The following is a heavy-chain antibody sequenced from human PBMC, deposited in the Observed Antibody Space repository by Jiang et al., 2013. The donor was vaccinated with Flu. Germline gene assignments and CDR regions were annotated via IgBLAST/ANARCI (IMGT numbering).Heavy chain of an antibody. Sequence: EWLAVIYWSDDRRYSPSLKSRLAITKDTSRNQVVLIMTNMDPVDTATYYCAHVVITYGGVIGDDAFDIWGQGTVVTVSS. CDR2: IYWSDDR. D-gene: IGHD3-16*02. J-gene: IGHJ3*02. V-gene: IGHV2-5*01. CDR3: AHVVITYGGVIGDDAFDI.